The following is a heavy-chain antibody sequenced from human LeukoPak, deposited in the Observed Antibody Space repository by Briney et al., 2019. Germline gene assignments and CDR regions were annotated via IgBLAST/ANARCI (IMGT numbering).Heavy chain of an antibody. CDR1: RGTFNGYS. Sequence: PSETLSLTCAVLRGTFNGYSWSWIRQPPGKGLEWIGEVTHTGSIDYNPSLKSRVTMSVDTSKNQFSLKLSSVTAADTAVYYCARDSPMYCSSTSCYRNYYYYGMDVWGQGTTVTVSS. CDR2: VTHTGSI. CDR3: ARDSPMYCSSTSCYRNYYYYGMDV. J-gene: IGHJ6*02. D-gene: IGHD2-2*02. V-gene: IGHV4-34*01.